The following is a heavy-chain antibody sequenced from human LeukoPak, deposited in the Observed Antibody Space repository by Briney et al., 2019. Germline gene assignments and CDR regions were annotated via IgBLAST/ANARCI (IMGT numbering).Heavy chain of an antibody. CDR1: GFAFSSYG. CDR3: AKIPSVYYDSSGYYLDLYYFDY. D-gene: IGHD3-22*01. V-gene: IGHV3-30*02. J-gene: IGHJ4*02. Sequence: PGGSLRLSCAASGFAFSSYGMHWVRQAPGKGLEWVAFIRYDGSNKYYADSVKGRFTISRDNSKNTLYLQMNSLRAEDTAVYYCAKIPSVYYDSSGYYLDLYYFDYWGQGTLVTVSS. CDR2: IRYDGSNK.